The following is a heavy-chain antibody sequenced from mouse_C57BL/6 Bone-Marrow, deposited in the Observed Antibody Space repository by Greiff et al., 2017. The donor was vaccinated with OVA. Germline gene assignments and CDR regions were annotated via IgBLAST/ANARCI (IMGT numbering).Heavy chain of an antibody. CDR3: AREVISHSFAMDY. CDR1: GYTFTDYY. CDR2: INPNNGGT. J-gene: IGHJ4*01. V-gene: IGHV1-26*01. D-gene: IGHD1-3*01. Sequence: EVQLQQSGPELVKPGASVKISCKASGYTFTDYYMNWVKQSHGKSLEWIGDINPNNGGTSYNQKFKGKATLTVDKSSSTAYMELRSLTSEDSAVYYCAREVISHSFAMDYWGQGTSVTVSS.